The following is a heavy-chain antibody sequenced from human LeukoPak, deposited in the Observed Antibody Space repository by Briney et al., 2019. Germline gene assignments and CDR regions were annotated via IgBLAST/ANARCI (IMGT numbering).Heavy chain of an antibody. CDR2: ISSSSSTI. D-gene: IGHD2-2*01. V-gene: IGHV3-48*01. Sequence: GGSLRLSCAASGFTFSSYSMNWVRQAPGKGLEWVSYISSSSSTIYYADSVKGRFTISRDNAKNSLYLQMNSLRAEDTAVYYCARDSRCSSTSCPLGNWFDPWGQGTLVTVSS. J-gene: IGHJ5*02. CDR1: GFTFSSYS. CDR3: ARDSRCSSTSCPLGNWFDP.